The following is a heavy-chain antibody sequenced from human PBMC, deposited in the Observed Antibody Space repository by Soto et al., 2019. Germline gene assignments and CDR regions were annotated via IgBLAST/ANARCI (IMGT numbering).Heavy chain of an antibody. J-gene: IGHJ6*03. V-gene: IGHV3-30*18. D-gene: IGHD2-2*01. CDR2: ISYDGSNK. CDR1: GFTFSSYG. Sequence: GGSLRLSCAASGFTFSSYGMHWVRQAPGKGLEWVAVISYDGSNKYYADSVKGRFTISRDNSKNTLYLQMNSLRAEDTAVYYCAKDGEVFRQEGSTSFWFYYYYYYMDVWGKGTTVTVSS. CDR3: AKDGEVFRQEGSTSFWFYYYYYYMDV.